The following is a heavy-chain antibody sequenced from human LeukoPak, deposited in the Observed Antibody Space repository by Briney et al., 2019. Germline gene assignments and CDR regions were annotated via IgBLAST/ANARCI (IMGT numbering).Heavy chain of an antibody. J-gene: IGHJ3*01. CDR3: AKEDWIVGPKTGDDAFDV. D-gene: IGHD1-26*01. CDR1: GFIFTNYA. Sequence: GGSLRLSCAASGFIFTNYAISWVRQAPGKGLEWVSTISGSGDITYYADSVKGRFFISRDNSKNILYVQMNSLRVEDTAVYYCAKEDWIVGPKTGDDAFDVWGQGTMVTVSS. CDR2: ISGSGDIT. V-gene: IGHV3-23*01.